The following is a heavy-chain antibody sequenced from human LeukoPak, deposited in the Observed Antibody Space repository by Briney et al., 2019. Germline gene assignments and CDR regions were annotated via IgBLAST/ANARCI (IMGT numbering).Heavy chain of an antibody. Sequence: ASVKVSCKASGYTFTSYYMHWVRQAPGQGLEWMGIINPSSGSTSYAQKFQGRVTMTRDTSTSTVYMELSSLRSEDTAVYYCAREQGQQLVVYYYYGMDVWGQGTTVTVSS. CDR2: INPSSGST. CDR3: AREQGQQLVVYYYYGMDV. V-gene: IGHV1-46*01. D-gene: IGHD6-13*01. CDR1: GYTFTSYY. J-gene: IGHJ6*02.